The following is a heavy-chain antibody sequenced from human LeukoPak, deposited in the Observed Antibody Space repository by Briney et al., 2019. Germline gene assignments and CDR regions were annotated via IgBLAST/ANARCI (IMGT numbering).Heavy chain of an antibody. D-gene: IGHD2-2*01. CDR2: IKRKSDGGTT. J-gene: IGHJ4*02. CDR3: ATGSRGDF. CDR1: GFTFSDAW. Sequence: GGSLRLPCAASGFTFSDAWMTWLRQAPGQGLEWIGLIKRKSDGGTTQYGPPMEGRFTISRDDSKETLYLQMDSVKTEDTAVYYCATGSRGDFWGQGTLVTVSS. V-gene: IGHV3-15*05.